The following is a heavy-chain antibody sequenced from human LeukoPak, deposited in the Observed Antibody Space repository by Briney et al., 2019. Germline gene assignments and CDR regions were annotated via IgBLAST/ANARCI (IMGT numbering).Heavy chain of an antibody. CDR2: MNPNSGNT. J-gene: IGHJ4*02. D-gene: IGHD6-13*01. CDR1: GYTFTTYD. V-gene: IGHV1-8*01. CDR3: ARIAAPGNRRLNF. Sequence: ASVKVSCKASGYTFTTYDINWVRQAAGQGLEWMGWMNPNSGNTGNAQKFQGRVTMTRNTSISTAYMELTSLTSEDTAVYFCARIAAPGNRRLNFWGQGTLVTVSS.